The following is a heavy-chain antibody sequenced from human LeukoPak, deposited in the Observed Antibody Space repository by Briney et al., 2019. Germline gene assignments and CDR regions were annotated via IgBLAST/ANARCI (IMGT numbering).Heavy chain of an antibody. J-gene: IGHJ3*02. CDR2: IYYSGST. D-gene: IGHD4-17*01. CDR3: ARARHYGDYVEDAFDI. Sequence: SETLSLTCTVSGGSISSYYCSWIRQPPGKGLEWIGYIYYSGSTNYNPSLKSRVTISVDTSKNQFSLKLSSVTAADTAVYYCARARHYGDYVEDAFDIWGQGTMVTVSS. CDR1: GGSISSYY. V-gene: IGHV4-59*01.